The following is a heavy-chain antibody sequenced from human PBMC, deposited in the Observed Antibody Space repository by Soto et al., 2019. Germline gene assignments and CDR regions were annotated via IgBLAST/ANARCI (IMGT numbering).Heavy chain of an antibody. CDR2: MNPGSGKT. V-gene: IGHV1-8*02. CDR1: GYTFINFD. CDR3: ARMASAGTLNWFDP. Sequence: QVQLVQSGAEVKEPGASVRVSCKASGYTFINFDISWVRQAAGQGLEWLGWMNPGSGKTGYASKFQGRVAMTRAASTGTAHLELSSLTSDDTAVYYCARMASAGTLNWFDPWGQGTLVTVSS. J-gene: IGHJ5*02. D-gene: IGHD6-13*01.